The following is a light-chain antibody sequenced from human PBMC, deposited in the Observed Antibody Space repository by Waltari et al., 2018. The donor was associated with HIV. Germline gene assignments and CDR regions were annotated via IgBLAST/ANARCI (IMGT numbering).Light chain of an antibody. CDR3: SSYAGSNNLV. CDR2: EVS. Sequence: QSALTQPPSASGSPGQSVTTSCTGTSSDVGGYNHFSWYQQHPGKAPKLMIYEVSKRPSGVPDRFSGSKSGNTASLTVSGLQAEDEADYYCSSYAGSNNLVFGGGTKLTVL. V-gene: IGLV2-8*01. J-gene: IGLJ2*01. CDR1: SSDVGGYNH.